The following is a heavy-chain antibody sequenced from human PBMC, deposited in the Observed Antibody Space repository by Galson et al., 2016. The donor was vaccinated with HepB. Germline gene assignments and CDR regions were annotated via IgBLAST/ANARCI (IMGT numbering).Heavy chain of an antibody. V-gene: IGHV3-11*01. J-gene: IGHJ2*01. CDR3: ARPPSVVVAATDPGYFDL. Sequence: SLRLSCAASGFTFSDYDMCWIRQAPGKGLEWVSDISSSGYTKHYADSVKGRFTVSRDNTKNSLFLQMSSLRAEDSAVYYCARPPSVVVAATDPGYFDLWGRGTLVTVSS. CDR1: GFTFSDYD. D-gene: IGHD2-15*01. CDR2: ISSSGYTK.